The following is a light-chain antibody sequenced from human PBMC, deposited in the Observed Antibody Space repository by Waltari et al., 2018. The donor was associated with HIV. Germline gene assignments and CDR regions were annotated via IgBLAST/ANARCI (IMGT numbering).Light chain of an antibody. CDR2: AAS. J-gene: IGKJ2*01. CDR1: QRISTY. V-gene: IGKV1-39*01. Sequence: DIQLTQSPSSLSASVGDRVTITCRASQRISTYLNWYQQKPGKVPKLQIYAASSLQSGVPSRFSGSGSGTDFTLTISSLQPEDFATYYCQQSSSTLFTFGQGTKLEI. CDR3: QQSSSTLFT.